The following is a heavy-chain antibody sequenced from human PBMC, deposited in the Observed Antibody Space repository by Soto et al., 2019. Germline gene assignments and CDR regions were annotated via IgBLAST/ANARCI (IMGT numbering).Heavy chain of an antibody. J-gene: IGHJ4*02. CDR1: GFTFSSYG. Sequence: GGSLRLSCAASGFTFSSYGMHWVRQAPGKGLEWVAVISYDGSNKYYADSVKGRFTISRDNSKNTLYLQMNSLRAEDTAVYYCAKDTDEYSSGWYPGDYWGQGTLVTVPS. CDR2: ISYDGSNK. CDR3: AKDTDEYSSGWYPGDY. D-gene: IGHD6-19*01. V-gene: IGHV3-30*18.